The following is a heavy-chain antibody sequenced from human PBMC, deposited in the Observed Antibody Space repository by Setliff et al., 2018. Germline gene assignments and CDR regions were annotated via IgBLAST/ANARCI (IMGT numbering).Heavy chain of an antibody. J-gene: IGHJ3*02. CDR3: ARDRYYNSWSGTSITAPHDAFDI. CDR2: INPSGGLT. V-gene: IGHV1-46*03. D-gene: IGHD3-3*01. CDR1: GYTLTNYY. Sequence: GSVKVSCKASGYTLTNYYMHWVRQAPGQGLEWMGIINPSGGLTRYAQKFQGRVTMTRDTSTSTVYMEVSSLRSEDTAVYYCARDRYYNSWSGTSITAPHDAFDIWGQGTMVTVSS.